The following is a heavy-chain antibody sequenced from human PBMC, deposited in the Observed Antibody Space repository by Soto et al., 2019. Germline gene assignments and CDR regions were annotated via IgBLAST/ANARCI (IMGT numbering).Heavy chain of an antibody. Sequence: GASVKVSCKASGGTFSSYAISWVRQAPGQGLEWMGGIIPIFGTANYAQKFQGRVTITADESTSTAYMELSSLRSEDTAVYYCARDGSYDYVWGSYRYKRLDPWGQGTLVTVSS. D-gene: IGHD3-16*02. V-gene: IGHV1-69*13. J-gene: IGHJ5*02. CDR3: ARDGSYDYVWGSYRYKRLDP. CDR2: IIPIFGTA. CDR1: GGTFSSYA.